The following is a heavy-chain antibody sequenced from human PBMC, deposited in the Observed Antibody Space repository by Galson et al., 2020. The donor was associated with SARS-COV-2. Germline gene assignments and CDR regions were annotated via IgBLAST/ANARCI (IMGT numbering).Heavy chain of an antibody. V-gene: IGHV3-53*01. CDR1: GFTVSSNY. CDR2: MYSGGST. Sequence: GGSLRLSCAGSGFTVSSNYMHWVRQAPGKGLEWVSVMYSGGSTWYADSVEGRLTISRDNSKNTLYLQMNSLRAGDTAVYFCARGLKLAPLTFDIWGQGTMVTVSS. CDR3: ARGLKLAPLTFDI. D-gene: IGHD1-1*01. J-gene: IGHJ3*02.